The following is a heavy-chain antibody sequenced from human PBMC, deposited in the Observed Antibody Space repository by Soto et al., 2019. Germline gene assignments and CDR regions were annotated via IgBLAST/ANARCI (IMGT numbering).Heavy chain of an antibody. Sequence: GESLKISCKGSGFGFDITWLAWLRQVPGKGLEWVGIIYPGDSDTRYSPSLEGRVTLSVDKSITTAYLHWTGLKESDTGTYYCAKFQRYFDRTGYLDAWGQGTPVTVSS. CDR1: GFGFDITW. J-gene: IGHJ5*02. V-gene: IGHV5-51*01. CDR2: IYPGDSDT. CDR3: AKFQRYFDRTGYLDA. D-gene: IGHD3-9*01.